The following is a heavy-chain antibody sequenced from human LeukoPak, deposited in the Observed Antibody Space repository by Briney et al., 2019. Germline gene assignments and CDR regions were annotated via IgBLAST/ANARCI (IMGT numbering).Heavy chain of an antibody. CDR1: GGSFSAYY. J-gene: IGHJ4*02. Sequence: SETLSLTCAVYGGSFSAYYWGWIRQPPGQGLEWIGEMNHSGRTNYNPSLKSRVTISVDMSKNQFSLRLSSVTAADTAVYYCARLPPQYVFFDFWGQGTLVTVSS. V-gene: IGHV4-34*01. CDR3: ARLPPQYVFFDF. CDR2: MNHSGRT. D-gene: IGHD4-11*01.